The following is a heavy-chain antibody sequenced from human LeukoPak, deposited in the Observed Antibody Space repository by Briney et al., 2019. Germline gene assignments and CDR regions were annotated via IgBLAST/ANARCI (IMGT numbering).Heavy chain of an antibody. J-gene: IGHJ6*01. CDR2: ISGSGGST. D-gene: IGHD4/OR15-4a*01. CDR1: GYTFSSYA. V-gene: IGHV3-23*01. CDR3: GRDRSVAIPGADGVDV. Sequence: WGSLRLSCATSGYTFSSYAMSWVRQAPGQALERVSAISGSGGSTYYTDSVKGRFTISRDNSKNTLYLKMNSLRAEDTAVYYCGRDRSVAIPGADGVDVWGQGTTVSVSS.